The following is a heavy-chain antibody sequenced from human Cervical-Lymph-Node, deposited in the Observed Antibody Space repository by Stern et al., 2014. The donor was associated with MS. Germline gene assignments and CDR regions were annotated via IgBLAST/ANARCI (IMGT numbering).Heavy chain of an antibody. D-gene: IGHD6-25*01. Sequence: ESGPTLVKPTQTLTLTCTFSGFSLSTAGVGVGWIRQPPGKALEWLGLSFWGDNKRYSPTLKTRLTISKDTSKTQVVLTLTNTDPVDTATYFCAYQYSSDWQTPLSSFAVWGQGTMVTVSS. CDR1: GFSLSTAGVG. CDR2: SFWGDNK. V-gene: IGHV2-5*02. CDR3: AYQYSSDWQTPLSSFAV. J-gene: IGHJ3*01.